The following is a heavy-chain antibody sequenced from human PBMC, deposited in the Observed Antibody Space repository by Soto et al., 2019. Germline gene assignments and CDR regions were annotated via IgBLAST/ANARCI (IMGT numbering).Heavy chain of an antibody. CDR3: ARGLLLRYFDWLPYYFDY. CDR1: GGSFSGYY. Sequence: ETLSLTCAVYGGSFSGYYWSWIRQPPGKGLEWIGEINHSGSTNYNPSLKSRVTISVDTSKNQFSLKLSSVTAADTAVYYCARGLLLRYFDWLPYYFDYWGQGTLVTVSS. J-gene: IGHJ4*02. V-gene: IGHV4-34*01. CDR2: INHSGST. D-gene: IGHD3-9*01.